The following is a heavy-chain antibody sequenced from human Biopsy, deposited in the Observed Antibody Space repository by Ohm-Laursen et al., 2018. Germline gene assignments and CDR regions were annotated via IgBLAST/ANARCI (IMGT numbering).Heavy chain of an antibody. V-gene: IGHV1-2*02. CDR3: ALQSVAQMKNFDY. Sequence: ASVKVSCKSSGFSFTGYYIHWVRQAPGQGLEWMGWISPKSGDTNYAHKFQGNITMTRDTSMSTAYMEMSRLRCDDTAVYYCALQSVAQMKNFDYSGQGTLVTVSS. CDR2: ISPKSGDT. D-gene: IGHD6-19*01. J-gene: IGHJ4*02. CDR1: GFSFTGYY.